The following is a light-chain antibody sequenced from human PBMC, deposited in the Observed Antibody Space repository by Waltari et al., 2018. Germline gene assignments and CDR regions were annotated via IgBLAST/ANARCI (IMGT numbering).Light chain of an antibody. CDR2: GAS. J-gene: IGKJ2*01. CDR1: YSIDNF. V-gene: IGKV1-39*01. Sequence: IQMTQSPSSLSASVGDRVTITCRSSYSIDNFLNWYPQKPGKAPKVLIYGASTLQSGVPSRFSGSGSGTDFTLTISSLQPEDFATYYCQESYGLPYTFGQGTKLEIK. CDR3: QESYGLPYT.